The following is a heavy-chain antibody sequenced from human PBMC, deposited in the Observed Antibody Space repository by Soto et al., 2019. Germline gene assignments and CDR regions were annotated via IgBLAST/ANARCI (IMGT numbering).Heavy chain of an antibody. CDR1: GGSISSGGYY. D-gene: IGHD2-15*01. J-gene: IGHJ2*01. CDR3: ARDRVGGWYFDL. V-gene: IGHV4-31*03. Sequence: QVQLQESGPGLVKPSQTLSLTCTVSGGSISSGGYYWSWIRQHPGKGLEWSGYIYYSGSTYYNPSLKSRVTISVDTSKNQFALKLSSVTAADTAVYYCARDRVGGWYFDLWGRGTLVTVSS. CDR2: IYYSGST.